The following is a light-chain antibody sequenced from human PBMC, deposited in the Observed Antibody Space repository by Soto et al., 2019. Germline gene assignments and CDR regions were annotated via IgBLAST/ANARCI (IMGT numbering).Light chain of an antibody. J-gene: IGKJ2*01. CDR1: QSVSSY. CDR3: QQRSNWPPYT. CDR2: HAS. Sequence: EIVLTQSPATLSLSPGERATLSCRASQSVSSYLAWYQQKPGQAPRLLIYHASNRATGIPARFSGSGSGTEFTLIIISLEHADFSAYYCQQRSNWPPYTFGQGTKLEIK. V-gene: IGKV3-11*01.